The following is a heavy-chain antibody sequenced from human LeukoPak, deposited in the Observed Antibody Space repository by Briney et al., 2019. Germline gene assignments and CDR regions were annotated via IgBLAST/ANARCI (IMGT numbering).Heavy chain of an antibody. Sequence: QPGRSLRLSCAASGFTFSSYGMHWVRQAPGKGLEWVAVISYDGSNKYYADSVKGRFTISRDNSKNTLYLQMNSLRAEDTAVYYCAKEPPGYSYGLDYWGQGTLVTVSS. CDR1: GFTFSSYG. D-gene: IGHD5-18*01. CDR3: AKEPPGYSYGLDY. V-gene: IGHV3-30*18. CDR2: ISYDGSNK. J-gene: IGHJ4*02.